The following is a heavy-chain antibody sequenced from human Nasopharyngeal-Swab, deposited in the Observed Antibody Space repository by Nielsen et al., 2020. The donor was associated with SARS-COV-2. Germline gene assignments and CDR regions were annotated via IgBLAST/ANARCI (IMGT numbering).Heavy chain of an antibody. Sequence: GESLKISCAASGFTFSDYYMSWIRQAPGKGLEWVSYISSSGSTIYYADSVKGRFTNSRDNAKNSLYLKMNSLRAEDPAVYYCAREPNIADDGTIHPIVYYYYMDVWGKGTTVTVSS. J-gene: IGHJ6*03. CDR1: GFTFSDYY. D-gene: IGHD6-13*01. CDR3: AREPNIADDGTIHPIVYYYYMDV. V-gene: IGHV3-11*04. CDR2: ISSSGSTI.